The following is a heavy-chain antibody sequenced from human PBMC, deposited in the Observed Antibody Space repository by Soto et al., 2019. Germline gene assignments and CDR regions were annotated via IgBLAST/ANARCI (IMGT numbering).Heavy chain of an antibody. J-gene: IGHJ4*02. D-gene: IGHD3-3*01. V-gene: IGHV3-48*02. CDR1: GFSLSTYS. CDR2: ITSSSNII. Sequence: GGSLRLSCAASGFSLSTYSMNWVRQAPGKGLEWVSYITSSSNIIYYADSVKGRFTVSRDNAKNSLYLQMNSLRDEDTAVYYCARDSKTWSGYPIDYWGQGTLVTVSS. CDR3: ARDSKTWSGYPIDY.